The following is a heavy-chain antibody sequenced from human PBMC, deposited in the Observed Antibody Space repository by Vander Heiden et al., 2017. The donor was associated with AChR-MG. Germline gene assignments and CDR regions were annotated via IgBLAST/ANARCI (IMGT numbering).Heavy chain of an antibody. J-gene: IGHJ6*02. CDR2: IIPIFGTA. CDR1: GGTFSSYA. Sequence: QVQLVQSGAEVKKPGSSVKVSCKASGGTFSSYAISWVRQAPGQGLEWMGGIIPIFGTANYAQKFQGRVTITADKSTSTAYMELSSLRSEDTAVYYCARFLGYDFWSGYFLPYYYYGMDVWGQGTTVTVSS. CDR3: ARFLGYDFWSGYFLPYYYYGMDV. D-gene: IGHD3-3*01. V-gene: IGHV1-69*06.